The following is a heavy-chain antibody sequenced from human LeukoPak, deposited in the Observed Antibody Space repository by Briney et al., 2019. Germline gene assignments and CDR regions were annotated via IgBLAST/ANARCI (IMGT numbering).Heavy chain of an antibody. CDR3: ARDPGIMLRGSRRGYDGNYYYMDV. D-gene: IGHD3-10*01. CDR2: ITGSGSST. CDR1: GFTFSSYG. J-gene: IGHJ6*03. V-gene: IGHV3-23*01. Sequence: GGSLRLSCAASGFTFSSYGIHWVRQAPGKGLEWVSSITGSGSSTFYADSVKGRITISRDNSKNTLFLQMNSLRAEDTAVYYCARDPGIMLRGSRRGYDGNYYYMDVWGKGTTVTISS.